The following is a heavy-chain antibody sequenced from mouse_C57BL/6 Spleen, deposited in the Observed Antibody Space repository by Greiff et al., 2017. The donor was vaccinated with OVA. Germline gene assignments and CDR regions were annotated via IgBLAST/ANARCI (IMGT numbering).Heavy chain of an antibody. Sequence: QVQLQQPGAELVMPGASVKLSCKASGYTFTSYWMHWVKQRPGQGLEWIGEIDPSDSYTNYNQKFKGQSTLTVDKSSSTAYMQLSSLTSEDSAVYYCARSTTVVEDYAMDYWGQGTSVTVSS. CDR3: ARSTTVVEDYAMDY. CDR1: GYTFTSYW. CDR2: IDPSDSYT. J-gene: IGHJ4*01. V-gene: IGHV1-69*01. D-gene: IGHD1-1*01.